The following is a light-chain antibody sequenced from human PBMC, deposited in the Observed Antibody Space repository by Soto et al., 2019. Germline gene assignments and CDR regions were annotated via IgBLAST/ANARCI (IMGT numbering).Light chain of an antibody. J-gene: IGLJ3*02. V-gene: IGLV2-14*01. CDR2: EVR. CDR1: NRDIGAYNL. CDR3: SSYTTTSTLL. Sequence: QSALTQPASVSGSLGQSITISCTGSNRDIGAYNLVSWYQQYPDTAPKLIIYEVRNRPSGVSYRFTGSRSGNTASLTISALQADYESTFYCSSYTTTSTLLFGGGTKLTVL.